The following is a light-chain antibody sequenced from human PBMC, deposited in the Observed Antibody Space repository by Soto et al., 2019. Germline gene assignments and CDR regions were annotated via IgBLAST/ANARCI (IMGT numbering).Light chain of an antibody. CDR3: SSYTSSDTYV. Sequence: QSVLTQPASVSGSPGQSITISCTGTSSDVGNYNYVSWHQHHPGKAPKLMINDVSNRPSGVSSRFSGSKSGNTASLTISGLQAEDEADYYCSSYTSSDTYVFGTRTRVTVL. V-gene: IGLV2-14*03. CDR1: SSDVGNYNY. CDR2: DVS. J-gene: IGLJ1*01.